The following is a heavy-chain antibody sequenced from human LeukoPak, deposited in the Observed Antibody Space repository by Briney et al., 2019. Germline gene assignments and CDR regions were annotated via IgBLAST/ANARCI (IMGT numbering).Heavy chain of an antibody. D-gene: IGHD2-15*01. Sequence: PGGSLRLSCAASGFIVSSNYMNWVRQAPGKGLEWVSIIYMDGSTYYADSVKGRFTISRDNSKNIVYLQMNSLRAEDAAVYYCARDLTLGYCSGGACPNGNYWGQGTLVTVSS. V-gene: IGHV3-53*01. CDR3: ARDLTLGYCSGGACPNGNY. J-gene: IGHJ4*02. CDR1: GFIVSSNY. CDR2: IYMDGST.